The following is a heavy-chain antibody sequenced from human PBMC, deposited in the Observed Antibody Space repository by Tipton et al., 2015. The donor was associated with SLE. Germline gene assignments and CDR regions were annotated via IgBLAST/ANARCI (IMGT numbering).Heavy chain of an antibody. CDR1: GGSFSGYY. V-gene: IGHV4-34*01. J-gene: IGHJ6*03. CDR3: ARVRPPLSIFGVVKGTDYYYMDV. CDR2: INHSGST. Sequence: TLSLTCAVYGGSFSGYYWGWIRQPPGKGLEWIGEINHSGSTNYNPSLKSRVTISVDTSKNQFSLKLSSVTAADTAVYYCARVRPPLSIFGVVKGTDYYYMDVWGKGTTVTVSS. D-gene: IGHD3-3*01.